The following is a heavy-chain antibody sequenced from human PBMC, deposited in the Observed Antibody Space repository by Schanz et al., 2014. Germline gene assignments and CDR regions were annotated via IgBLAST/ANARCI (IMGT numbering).Heavy chain of an antibody. J-gene: IGHJ4*02. D-gene: IGHD3-10*01. CDR1: GFTFSSYW. CDR2: INSDGSSA. CDR3: TRGSGSRSYGWDYDA. V-gene: IGHV3-74*01. Sequence: EVQLVESGGGLVQPGGSLRLSCAASGFTFSSYWMHWVRQAPGKGLVWISRINSDGSSASYADSVKGRFTISRDNAKNTQYLQMNSVRAEDSAVYDCTRGSGSRSYGWDYDAWGQGTLVTVSS.